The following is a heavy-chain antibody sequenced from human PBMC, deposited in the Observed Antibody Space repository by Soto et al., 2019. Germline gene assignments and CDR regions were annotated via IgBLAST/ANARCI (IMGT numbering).Heavy chain of an antibody. Sequence: QVQLVESGGGVVQPWRSLRLSCAASGFTFSSYAMHWVRQAPGKGLEWVAVISYDGSNKYYADSVKGRFTISRDNSKNTLYRQMNSLRAEDTAVYYCASPKRDFWSGLDYWGQGTLVTVSS. J-gene: IGHJ4*02. V-gene: IGHV3-30-3*01. CDR2: ISYDGSNK. CDR1: GFTFSSYA. CDR3: ASPKRDFWSGLDY. D-gene: IGHD3-3*01.